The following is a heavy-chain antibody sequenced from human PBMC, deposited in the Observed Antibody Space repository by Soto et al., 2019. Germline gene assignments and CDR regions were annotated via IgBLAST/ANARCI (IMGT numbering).Heavy chain of an antibody. D-gene: IGHD3-10*01. CDR1: GYSFTSYW. V-gene: IGHV5-51*01. CDR2: IYPGDSDT. CDR3: ARLKGSGSYRLNWFDP. Sequence: GESLKISCKGSGYSFTSYWIGWVRQMPGKGLEWMGIIYPGDSDTRYSPSFQGLVTISADKSISTAYLQWSSLKASDTAMYYCARLKGSGSYRLNWFDPWGQGTLVTVSS. J-gene: IGHJ5*02.